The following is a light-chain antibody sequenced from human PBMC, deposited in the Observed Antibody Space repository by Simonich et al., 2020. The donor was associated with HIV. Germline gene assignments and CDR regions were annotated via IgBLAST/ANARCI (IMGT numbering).Light chain of an antibody. CDR3: QQYNNWPPAPMYT. J-gene: IGKJ2*01. CDR1: QSVSSN. Sequence: EIVMTQSPATLSVSPGERATLSCRARQSVSSNLTWYQQRPGQAPRLLISGASTRAPGIPARFSGSGSGTEFTLTISSMQSEDFALYYCQQYNNWPPAPMYTFGQGTKLEIK. V-gene: IGKV3-15*01. CDR2: GAS.